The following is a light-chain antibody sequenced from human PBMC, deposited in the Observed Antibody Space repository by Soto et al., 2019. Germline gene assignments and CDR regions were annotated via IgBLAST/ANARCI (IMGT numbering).Light chain of an antibody. J-gene: IGKJ2*02. V-gene: IGKV3-20*01. CDR2: GTS. CDR1: QRVSSSH. Sequence: EVVLTQSPGTLSLSPGERATLSCWASQRVSSSHLAWYQQKPGQAPRLLIYGTSSRATGIPDRFSGSGSGTDFTLTISGLEPEDCAVYYCQQYGSSPPCTFGQGTKLEIK. CDR3: QQYGSSPPCT.